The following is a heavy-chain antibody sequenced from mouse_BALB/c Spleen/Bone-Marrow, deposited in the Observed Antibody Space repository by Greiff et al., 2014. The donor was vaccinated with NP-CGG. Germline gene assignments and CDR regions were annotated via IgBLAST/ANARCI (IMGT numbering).Heavy chain of an antibody. J-gene: IGHJ3*01. CDR3: ARDYDYAWFAY. D-gene: IGHD2-4*01. CDR1: GYSITSNFY. Sequence: EVQLQQSGPDLVKPSQSLSLTCSVTGYSITSNFYWNWIRQFPGNKLEWMGYISYDGSNNYNPSLKNRISITRDTSKNQFFLKLHSVTTEDTATYYCARDYDYAWFAYWGHGTLVTVSA. V-gene: IGHV3-6*02. CDR2: ISYDGSN.